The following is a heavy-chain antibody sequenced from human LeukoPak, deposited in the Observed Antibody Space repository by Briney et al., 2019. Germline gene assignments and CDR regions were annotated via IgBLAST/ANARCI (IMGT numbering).Heavy chain of an antibody. V-gene: IGHV1-2*06. CDR3: ARDRYYDSSGYYEYYYYYYMDV. CDR2: INPNSGGT. J-gene: IGHJ6*03. D-gene: IGHD3-22*01. Sequence: ASVKVSCKASGYTFTGYYMHWVRQAPGQGLEWMGRINPNSGGTNYAQKFQGRVTITRDTSISTASMELSRLRSDDTAVYYCARDRYYDSSGYYEYYYYYYMDVWGKGTTVTVSS. CDR1: GYTFTGYY.